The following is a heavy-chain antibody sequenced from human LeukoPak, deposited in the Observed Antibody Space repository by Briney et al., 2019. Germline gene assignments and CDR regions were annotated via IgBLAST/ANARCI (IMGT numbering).Heavy chain of an antibody. V-gene: IGHV1-69*04. CDR1: GYTFTSYT. Sequence: SVKVSCKASGYTFTSYTISWVRQAPGQGLEWMGRIIPILGIANYAQKFQGRVTITADKSTSTAYMELSSLRSEDTAVYYCARDLAYYYDSSGYHPLDYWGQGTLVTVSS. D-gene: IGHD3-22*01. J-gene: IGHJ4*02. CDR3: ARDLAYYYDSSGYHPLDY. CDR2: IIPILGIA.